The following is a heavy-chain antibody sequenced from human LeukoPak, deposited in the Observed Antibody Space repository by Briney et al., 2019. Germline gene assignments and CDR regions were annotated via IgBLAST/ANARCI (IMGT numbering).Heavy chain of an antibody. Sequence: PSETLSLTCTVSGGSISSTYYYWGWIRQPPGKGLEWIGSIYYSGSTYYNPSLKSRVTISVDTSKNQFSLKLTSVTAADTAVYYCARPKYCSSTTCYGFDYWGQGTLVTVSS. J-gene: IGHJ4*02. D-gene: IGHD2-2*01. CDR3: ARPKYCSSTTCYGFDY. CDR1: GGSISSTYYY. V-gene: IGHV4-39*01. CDR2: IYYSGST.